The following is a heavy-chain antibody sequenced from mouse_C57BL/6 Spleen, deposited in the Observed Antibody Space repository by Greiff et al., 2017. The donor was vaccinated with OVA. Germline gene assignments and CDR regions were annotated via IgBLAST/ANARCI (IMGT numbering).Heavy chain of an antibody. Sequence: EVQLQQSGPELVKPGASVKISCKASGYTFTDYYMNWVKQSHGKSLEWIGDINPNNGGTSYNQKFKGKATLTVDKSSSTAYMELRSLTSEDSAVYYCARSPLITTVVAHFDYWGQGTTLTVSS. V-gene: IGHV1-26*01. D-gene: IGHD1-1*01. J-gene: IGHJ2*01. CDR1: GYTFTDYY. CDR3: ARSPLITTVVAHFDY. CDR2: INPNNGGT.